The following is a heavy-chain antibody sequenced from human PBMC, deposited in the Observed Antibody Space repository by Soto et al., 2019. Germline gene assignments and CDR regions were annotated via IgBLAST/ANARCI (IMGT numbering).Heavy chain of an antibody. CDR1: GGSISTYY. V-gene: IGHV4-4*07. CDR3: ARGAAAGVDYGMDV. Sequence: SETLSLTCSVSGGSISTYYWSCIRQPAGKGLEWIGRIYRSGGTNINPSLMSRVSMSVDTSKNQFSLKLSSVVAADTAVYYCARGAAAGVDYGMDVWGQGTMVIVSS. D-gene: IGHD6-13*01. CDR2: IYRSGGT. J-gene: IGHJ6*02.